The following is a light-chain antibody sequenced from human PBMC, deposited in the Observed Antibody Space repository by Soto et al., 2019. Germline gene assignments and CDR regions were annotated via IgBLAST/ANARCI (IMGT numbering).Light chain of an antibody. CDR3: SSYSSSTSVV. J-gene: IGLJ2*01. CDR1: GSDVGAYIY. Sequence: QSALTQPASVSGSPGQSITISCSGTGSDVGAYIYVSWYQQRPGSAPRLIISEVSDRPSGVSNRFSGSKSSDTASLTISGLQPEDEADYYCSSYSSSTSVVFGGGTKLTVL. CDR2: EVS. V-gene: IGLV2-14*01.